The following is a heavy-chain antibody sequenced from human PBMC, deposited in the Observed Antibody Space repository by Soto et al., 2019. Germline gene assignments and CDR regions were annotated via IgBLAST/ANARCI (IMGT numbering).Heavy chain of an antibody. V-gene: IGHV1-3*01. CDR3: AGDRGAFDI. D-gene: IGHD3-10*01. CDR2: FNAGNGNT. Sequence: QVQLVQSGAEVKKPGASVKVSCKASGYTFTSYAMHWVRQAPGQRLEWMGWFNAGNGNTKYSQKFQGRDTITRDTSASTAYMELSSLRSQDTAVYYCAGDRGAFDIWGQGTMVAVSS. J-gene: IGHJ3*02. CDR1: GYTFTSYA.